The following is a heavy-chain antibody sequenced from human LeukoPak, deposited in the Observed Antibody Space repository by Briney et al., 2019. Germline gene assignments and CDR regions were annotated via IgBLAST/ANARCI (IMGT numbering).Heavy chain of an antibody. J-gene: IGHJ6*03. V-gene: IGHV4-39*07. D-gene: IGHD1-26*01. CDR2: IYYSGST. CDR1: GGSISSSSYY. CDR3: ARAPWDNYYYYYYMDV. Sequence: SETLSLTCTVSGGSISSSSYYGGWIRQPPGKGLEWIGSIYYSGSTYYNPSLKSRVTISVDTSKNQFSLKLSSVTAADTAVYYCARAPWDNYYYYYYMDVWGKGTTVTVSS.